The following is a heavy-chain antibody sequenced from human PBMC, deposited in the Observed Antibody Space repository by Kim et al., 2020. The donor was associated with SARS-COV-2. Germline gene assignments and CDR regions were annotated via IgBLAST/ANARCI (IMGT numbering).Heavy chain of an antibody. V-gene: IGHV3-53*03. J-gene: IGHJ3*02. D-gene: IGHD3-22*01. Sequence: YAGSVKGRFTISRDDSKNALYLQMNSLRAEDTAVYYCARFYDSSGSNAFDIWGQGTVVTVSS. CDR3: ARFYDSSGSNAFDI.